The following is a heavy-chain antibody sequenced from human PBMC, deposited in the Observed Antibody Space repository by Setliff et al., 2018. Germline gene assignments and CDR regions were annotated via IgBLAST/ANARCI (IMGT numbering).Heavy chain of an antibody. CDR2: ISGYGSHT. D-gene: IGHD6-19*01. CDR1: GFTFSSYA. V-gene: IGHV3-23*01. Sequence: PGGSLRLSCAASGFTFSSYAMTWVRQAPGKGLEWVSGISGYGSHTYYADSVKGRSTISRDNSQNTMYLQMNSLRAEDTAVYYCIRDTSGRDAFDIWGQGTMVTVSS. J-gene: IGHJ3*02. CDR3: IRDTSGRDAFDI.